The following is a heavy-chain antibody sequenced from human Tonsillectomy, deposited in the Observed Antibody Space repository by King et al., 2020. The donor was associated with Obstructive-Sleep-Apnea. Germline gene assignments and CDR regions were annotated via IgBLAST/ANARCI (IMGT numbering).Heavy chain of an antibody. Sequence: DVQLVESGGGLVQPGNSLRLSCAASGFTVSSIYVNWVRQAPGKGLEWVSVTYSGGSTYYADSVKGRFTISRDNSKNTLYLQMNSLRADDTAVYYCARGVGWLQTYYFDYWGQGTLVTVSS. CDR3: ARGVGWLQTYYFDY. CDR1: GFTVSSIY. J-gene: IGHJ4*02. V-gene: IGHV3-66*01. CDR2: TYSGGST. D-gene: IGHD5-24*01.